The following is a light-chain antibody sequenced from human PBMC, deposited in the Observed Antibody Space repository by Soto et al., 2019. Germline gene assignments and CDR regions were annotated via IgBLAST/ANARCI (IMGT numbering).Light chain of an antibody. Sequence: QSVLTQPPSVSGAPGRRVTISCTGSSSNIGAGYDVHWYQQLPGTAPKLLIYGNNNRPSGVPDRFSGSKSGTSASLAITGLQAEDEADYYCQSYDSSLSGSVFGGGTKVTVL. V-gene: IGLV1-40*01. CDR1: SSNIGAGYD. CDR3: QSYDSSLSGSV. CDR2: GNN. J-gene: IGLJ2*01.